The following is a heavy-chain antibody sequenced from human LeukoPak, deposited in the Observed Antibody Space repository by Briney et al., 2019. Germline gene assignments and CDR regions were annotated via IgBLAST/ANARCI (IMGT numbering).Heavy chain of an antibody. CDR2: IKQDGSEK. CDR1: GFTFSSYW. V-gene: IGHV3-7*01. Sequence: GGSLRLSCAASGFTFSSYWMSWVRQAPGKGLEWVANIKQDGSEKYYVDSVKGRFTISRDNAKNSLYLQMNSLRAEDTAVYYCARDFFPGYDSSGFLDYWGQGTLVTVSS. CDR3: ARDFFPGYDSSGFLDY. J-gene: IGHJ4*02. D-gene: IGHD3-22*01.